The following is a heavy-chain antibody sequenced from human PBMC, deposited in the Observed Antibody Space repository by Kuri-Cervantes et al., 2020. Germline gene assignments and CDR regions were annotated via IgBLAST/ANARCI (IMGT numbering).Heavy chain of an antibody. Sequence: LSLTCAASGFTFDDYAMHWVRQAPGKGLEWVSGISWNSGSIGYADSVKGRFTISRDNSKNTLYLQMNSLRAEDTAVYYCAKDHGGNFDYWGQGTLVTVSS. CDR1: GFTFDDYA. D-gene: IGHD3-16*01. V-gene: IGHV3-9*01. J-gene: IGHJ4*02. CDR3: AKDHGGNFDY. CDR2: ISWNSGSI.